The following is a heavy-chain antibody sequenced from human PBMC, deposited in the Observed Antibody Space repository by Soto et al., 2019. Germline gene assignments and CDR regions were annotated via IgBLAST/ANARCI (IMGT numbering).Heavy chain of an antibody. CDR3: AKDGSYCSGSFDT. J-gene: IGHJ5*01. CDR1: GFTFRSYG. CDR2: ISYDGSNK. D-gene: IGHD3-10*01. Sequence: VGFLRLSYGACGFTFRSYGMHWVRQAQGKGLECVAVISYDGSNKYYADSVKGRFTISRDNSKNTLYLQMNSLRAEDTAVYYCAKDGSYCSGSFDTWGEGPMVTVSS. V-gene: IGHV3-30*18.